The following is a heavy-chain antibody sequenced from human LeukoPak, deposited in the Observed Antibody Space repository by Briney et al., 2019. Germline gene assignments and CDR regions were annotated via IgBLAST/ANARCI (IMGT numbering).Heavy chain of an antibody. J-gene: IGHJ4*02. CDR2: INPNNGGT. CDR3: ARERTLTSCYDY. Sequence: ASVKVSFKASGYTFTGYYMHWVRQAPGQGLEWMGWINPNNGGTNYAQKFQGRVTMTRDTSISTAYMELSRLRSDDTAVYYCARERTLTSCYDYWGQGTLVTVSS. V-gene: IGHV1-2*02. CDR1: GYTFTGYY. D-gene: IGHD2-15*01.